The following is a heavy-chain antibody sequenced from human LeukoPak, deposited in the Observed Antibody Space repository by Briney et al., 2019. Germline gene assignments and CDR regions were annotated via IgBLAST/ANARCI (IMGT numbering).Heavy chain of an antibody. CDR2: FGISGTI. Sequence: PGGSLRLSCAASGFTVSTYDMHWVRQAPGEGPEWIAYFGISGTIYYADSVRGRFTISRDSAKNSLYLQMNSLRAEDTAVYYCAPSLVSYFDYWGQGTLVTVSS. CDR1: GFTVSTYD. CDR3: APSLVSYFDY. V-gene: IGHV3-48*01. D-gene: IGHD3-9*01. J-gene: IGHJ4*02.